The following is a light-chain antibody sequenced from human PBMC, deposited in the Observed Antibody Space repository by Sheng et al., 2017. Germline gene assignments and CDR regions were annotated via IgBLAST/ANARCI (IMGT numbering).Light chain of an antibody. J-gene: IGLJ3*02. CDR1: SSDVGGYNY. CDR3: GSYGGRNNWV. V-gene: IGLV2-8*01. CDR2: DVI. Sequence: QSALTQPPSASGSPGQSVTISCTGTSSDVGGYNYVSWYQQHPGKAPKLMIYDVIRRPSGAPDRFSGSKSGDTASLTVSGLQAEDAADYYCGSYGGRNNWVFGGGTKLTVI.